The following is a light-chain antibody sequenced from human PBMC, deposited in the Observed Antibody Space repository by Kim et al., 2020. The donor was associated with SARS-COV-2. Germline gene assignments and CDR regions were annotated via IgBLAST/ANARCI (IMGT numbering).Light chain of an antibody. CDR2: GAS. Sequence: DIEMTQSPVTLSVSPGERVTLFCRASQSIGSTIAWYQQRPGQAPRLLIYGASTRATGVPGRFTGSGSGTEFSLTISSLQSEDVAVYYCQQYKQWPPAGHTFGQGTKLEI. J-gene: IGKJ2*01. V-gene: IGKV3-15*01. CDR1: QSIGST. CDR3: QQYKQWPPAGHT.